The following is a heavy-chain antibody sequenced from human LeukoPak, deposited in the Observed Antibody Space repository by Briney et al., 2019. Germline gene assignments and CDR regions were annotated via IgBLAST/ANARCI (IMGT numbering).Heavy chain of an antibody. D-gene: IGHD1-26*01. Sequence: GGSLRLSCAASGFTFSNYGMHWVRQAPGKGLEWVAVISYDGSDNYYADSVKGRFTISRDNSKNTLYLQMNSLRAEDTAVYYCAKVSRQWELVYWFDPWAREPWSPSPQ. J-gene: IGHJ5*02. CDR3: AKVSRQWELVYWFDP. V-gene: IGHV3-30*18. CDR2: ISYDGSDN. CDR1: GFTFSNYG.